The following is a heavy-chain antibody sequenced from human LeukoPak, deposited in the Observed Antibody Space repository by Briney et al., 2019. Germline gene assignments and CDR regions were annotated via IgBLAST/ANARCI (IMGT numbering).Heavy chain of an antibody. CDR2: ISGSGGST. Sequence: GGSLRLSCAASGFTLSSYAMSWVRQAPGKGLEWVSAISGSGGSTYYADSVKGRFTISRDNSKNTLYLQMNSLRAEDTAVYYCAKVPYYYGSGSYYTFDYWGQGTLATVSS. J-gene: IGHJ4*02. CDR3: AKVPYYYGSGSYYTFDY. CDR1: GFTLSSYA. V-gene: IGHV3-23*01. D-gene: IGHD3-10*01.